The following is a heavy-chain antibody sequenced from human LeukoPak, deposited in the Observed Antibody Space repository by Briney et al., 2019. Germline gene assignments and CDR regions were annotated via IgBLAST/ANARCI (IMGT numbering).Heavy chain of an antibody. CDR3: AKDRPKDIAVAGTFDY. V-gene: IGHV3-30*02. J-gene: IGHJ4*02. D-gene: IGHD6-19*01. CDR1: GFTFSSYG. Sequence: GGSLRLSCAASGFTFSSYGMHWVRQAPGKGLEWVAFIRYDGSNKYYEDSVKGRFTISRDNSKNTLYLQMNSLRAEDTAVYYCAKDRPKDIAVAGTFDYWGQGTLVTVSS. CDR2: IRYDGSNK.